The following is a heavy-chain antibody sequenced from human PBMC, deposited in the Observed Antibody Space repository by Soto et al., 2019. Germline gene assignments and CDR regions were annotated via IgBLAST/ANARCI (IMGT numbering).Heavy chain of an antibody. CDR1: GYSFTSYW. D-gene: IGHD3-9*01. CDR3: ETKHYYDILTGPY. J-gene: IGHJ4*02. CDR2: IDPSDSYT. Sequence: PGESLKISCKGSGYSFTSYWISWVRQMPGKGLEWMGRIDPSDSYTNYSPSFQGHVTISADKSISTAYLQWSSLKASDNAMYYCETKHYYDILTGPYWGQGTLVTVSS. V-gene: IGHV5-10-1*01.